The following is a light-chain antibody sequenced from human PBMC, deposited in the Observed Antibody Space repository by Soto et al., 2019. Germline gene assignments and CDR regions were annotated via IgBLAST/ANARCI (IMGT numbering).Light chain of an antibody. V-gene: IGKV3-20*01. CDR3: QQYGSSPSIT. Sequence: SPGTLSLSPGERATLSCRASQSVSSSYLAWYQQKPGQAPRLLIYGASSRATGIPDGFSGSGSGTDFTLTISRLEPEDFAVYYCQQYGSSPSITFGQGTRLEIK. CDR1: QSVSSSY. J-gene: IGKJ5*01. CDR2: GAS.